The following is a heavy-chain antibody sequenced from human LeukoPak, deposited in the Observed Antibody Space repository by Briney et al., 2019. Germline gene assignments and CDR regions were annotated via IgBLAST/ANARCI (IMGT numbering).Heavy chain of an antibody. CDR2: ISYDGINK. Sequence: GGSLTLSCAASGFTFRNYAMHWFRQAPGKGLEWVTFISYDGINKYYADSVKGRFTISRDNSKNTLYLQMNSLRAEDTAVYYCARGAQNTQSYADYFDYWGQGTLVTVSS. J-gene: IGHJ4*02. CDR3: ARGAQNTQSYADYFDY. D-gene: IGHD2-15*01. CDR1: GFTFRNYA. V-gene: IGHV3-30-3*01.